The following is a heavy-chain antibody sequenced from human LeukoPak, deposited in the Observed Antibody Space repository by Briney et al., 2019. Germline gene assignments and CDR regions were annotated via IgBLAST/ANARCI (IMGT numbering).Heavy chain of an antibody. J-gene: IGHJ4*02. D-gene: IGHD3-3*01. CDR1: GSTFSSYW. CDR2: IKQDGSEK. Sequence: GGSLRLSCAASGSTFSSYWMSWVRQAPGKGLEWVANIKQDGSEKYYVDSVKGRFTISRDNAKNSLYLQMNSLRAEDTAVYYCARGSITIFGVVLFDYWGQGTLVTVSS. CDR3: ARGSITIFGVVLFDY. V-gene: IGHV3-7*04.